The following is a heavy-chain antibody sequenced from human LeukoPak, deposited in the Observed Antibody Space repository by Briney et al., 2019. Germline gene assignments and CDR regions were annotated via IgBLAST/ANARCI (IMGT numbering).Heavy chain of an antibody. J-gene: IGHJ4*02. V-gene: IGHV3-33*01. D-gene: IGHD1-26*01. CDR3: ARISYSGSSFDY. CDR2: MWYDGNHK. CDR1: GFTFSSSG. Sequence: PGKSLRLSCAASGFTFSSSGMHWVRQAPGNGLEWVAVMWYDGNHKFYADSGKGRFTISRDDSKNTLYLQMSSLRAEDTAVYYCARISYSGSSFDYWGQGTLVTVSS.